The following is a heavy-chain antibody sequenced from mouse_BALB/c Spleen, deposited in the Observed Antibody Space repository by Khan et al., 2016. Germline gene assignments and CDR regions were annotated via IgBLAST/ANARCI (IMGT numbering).Heavy chain of an antibody. D-gene: IGHD3-3*01. J-gene: IGHJ1*01. CDR2: IYPGDDDA. CDR3: ARGDGYLDV. V-gene: IGHV1-80*01. Sequence: QVQLQQSGAELVRPGSSVKISCKASGYAFSTYWMNWVKQRPGQGLEWIGQIYPGDDDANYKGQFKGKATLTAAKSSNTAYLHLSSITSEDSAVYFCARGDGYLDVWGSGTTVTVSS. CDR1: GYAFSTYW.